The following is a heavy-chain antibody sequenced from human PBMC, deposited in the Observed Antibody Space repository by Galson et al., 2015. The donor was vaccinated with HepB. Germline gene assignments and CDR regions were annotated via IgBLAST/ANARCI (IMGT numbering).Heavy chain of an antibody. V-gene: IGHV3-33*01. J-gene: IGHJ4*02. D-gene: IGHD6-13*01. CDR1: GFTFSSYG. Sequence: SLRLSCAASGFTFSSYGMHWVRQAPGKGLEWVAVIWYDGSNKYYADSVKGRFTISRDNSKNTLYLQMNSLRAEDTAVYYCARADREIAAAGTFDYWGQGILVTVSS. CDR3: ARADREIAAAGTFDY. CDR2: IWYDGSNK.